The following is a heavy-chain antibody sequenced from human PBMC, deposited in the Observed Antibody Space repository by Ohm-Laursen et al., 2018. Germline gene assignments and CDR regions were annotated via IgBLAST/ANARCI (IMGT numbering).Heavy chain of an antibody. CDR1: GGSISSYY. V-gene: IGHV4-31*02. J-gene: IGHJ4*02. D-gene: IGHD2-15*01. CDR2: IYYSGST. CDR3: ARGSASSYFTRGFVDY. Sequence: TLSLTCTVSGGSISSYYWSWIRQHPGKGLEWIGYIYYSGSTYYNPSLKSRVTISVDTSKNQFSLKLSSVTAADTAVYYCARGSASSYFTRGFVDYWGQGTLVTVSS.